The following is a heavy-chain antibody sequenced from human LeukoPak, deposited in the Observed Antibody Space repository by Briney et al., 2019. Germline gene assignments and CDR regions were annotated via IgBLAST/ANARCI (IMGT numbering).Heavy chain of an antibody. V-gene: IGHV4-61*02. D-gene: IGHD4-17*01. CDR2: IDTSGST. CDR1: GGSISSGSYY. CDR3: ARVGVYGDYGNWLDP. J-gene: IGHJ5*02. Sequence: SETLSLTCTVSGGSISSGSYYWSWIRPPAGKGLEWIGRIDTSGSTNYNPSLKSRATISPDTYKNQFSLKLSSVTAADTAVYYCARVGVYGDYGNWLDPWGQGTLVTVSS.